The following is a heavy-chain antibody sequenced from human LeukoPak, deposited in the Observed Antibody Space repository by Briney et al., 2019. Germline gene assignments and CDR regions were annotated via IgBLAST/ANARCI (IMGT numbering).Heavy chain of an antibody. CDR1: GGSISSYY. V-gene: IGHV4-59*01. CDR3: ARSGVGPPVTEPFDY. D-gene: IGHD3-10*01. CDR2: IYYSGST. Sequence: SETLSLTCTVSGGSISSYYWSWIRQPPGKGLEWIGYIYYSGSTNYNPSLRSRVTISVDTSKNQFSLKLSSVTAADTAVYYCARSGVGPPVTEPFDYWGQGTLVIVFS. J-gene: IGHJ4*02.